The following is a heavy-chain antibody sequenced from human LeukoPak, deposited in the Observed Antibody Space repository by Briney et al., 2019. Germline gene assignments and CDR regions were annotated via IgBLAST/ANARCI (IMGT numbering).Heavy chain of an antibody. J-gene: IGHJ4*02. CDR3: ATSAERTGYSSGLDCY. Sequence: GGFLRLSCAASGFTFSSYSMNWVRQAPGKGLKWVSSISSSSSYIYYADSVKGRFTISRDNAKNSLYLQMNSLRAEDTAVYYCATSAERTGYSSGLDCYWGQGTLVTVSS. CDR2: ISSSSSYI. CDR1: GFTFSSYS. D-gene: IGHD6-19*01. V-gene: IGHV3-21*01.